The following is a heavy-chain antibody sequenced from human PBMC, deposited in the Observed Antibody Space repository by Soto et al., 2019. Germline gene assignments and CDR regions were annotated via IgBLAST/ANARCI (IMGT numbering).Heavy chain of an antibody. V-gene: IGHV3-21*01. Sequence: EVQLVESGGGLVKPGGSLRLSCAASGFTFNTYDMNWVRQAPGKGLEWVSSITTSSAYIYYADSLKGRITISRDNAKNSLFLQMNSLRAEYTAVYYCVMSGTARLLRHSWFDTWGQGTLVTVSS. CDR2: ITTSSAYI. J-gene: IGHJ5*02. D-gene: IGHD2-21*01. CDR3: VMSGTARLLRHSWFDT. CDR1: GFTFNTYD.